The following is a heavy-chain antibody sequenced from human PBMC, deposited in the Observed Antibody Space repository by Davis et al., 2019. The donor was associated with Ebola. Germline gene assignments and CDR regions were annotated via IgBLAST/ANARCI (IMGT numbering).Heavy chain of an antibody. Sequence: AASVKVSCKASGGTFSSSAISWVRQAPGRGLEWMGRIITILGIANYAQKFQGRVTITADKSTNTAYMELSSLRSEDTAVYYCAREGGTVAGIILSYYYGMDVWGQGTTVTVSS. D-gene: IGHD6-19*01. J-gene: IGHJ6*02. V-gene: IGHV1-69*04. CDR3: AREGGTVAGIILSYYYGMDV. CDR2: IITILGIA. CDR1: GGTFSSSA.